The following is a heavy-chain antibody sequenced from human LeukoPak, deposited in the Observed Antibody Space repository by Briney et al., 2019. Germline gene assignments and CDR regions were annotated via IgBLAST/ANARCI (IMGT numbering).Heavy chain of an antibody. D-gene: IGHD3-10*01. CDR1: GGSFRGYY. CDR3: ARDKKGKLYYYYYMDV. Sequence: SETLSLTCAVYGGSFRGYYWSWIRQPPGKGLEWIGEINHSGSTNYNPSLKSRVTISVDTSKNQFTLKLSSVTAADTAVYYCARDKKGKLYYYYYMDVWGKGTTVTVSS. CDR2: INHSGST. V-gene: IGHV4-34*01. J-gene: IGHJ6*03.